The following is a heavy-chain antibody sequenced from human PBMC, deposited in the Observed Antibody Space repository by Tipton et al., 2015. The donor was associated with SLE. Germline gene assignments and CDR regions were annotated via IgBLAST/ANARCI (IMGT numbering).Heavy chain of an antibody. V-gene: IGHV4-34*01. D-gene: IGHD2-8*01. CDR2: VSHSGRT. J-gene: IGHJ5*02. Sequence: LSLTCAVYDGSLGGYYWSWIRQPPGKGLEWIGEVSHSGRTNYIASLKSRVTISIDTSKNQFSLRLNSVVAADTGVYYCARGGTGDGTNPFDPWGQGTLVTVSS. CDR3: ARGGTGDGTNPFDP. CDR1: DGSLGGYY.